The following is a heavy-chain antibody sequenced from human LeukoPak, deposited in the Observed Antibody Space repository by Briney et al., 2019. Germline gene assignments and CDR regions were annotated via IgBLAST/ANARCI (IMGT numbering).Heavy chain of an antibody. J-gene: IGHJ6*02. Sequence: PSETLSLTCTASGGSISSGGYYWSWIRQHPGKGLEWIGYIYYSGSTYYNPSLKSRVTISVDTSKNQFSLKLSSVTAADTAVYYCARMGIPAAIHYYYGMDVWGQGTTVTVSS. CDR1: GGSISSGGYY. CDR3: ARMGIPAAIHYYYGMDV. CDR2: IYYSGST. V-gene: IGHV4-31*03. D-gene: IGHD2-2*01.